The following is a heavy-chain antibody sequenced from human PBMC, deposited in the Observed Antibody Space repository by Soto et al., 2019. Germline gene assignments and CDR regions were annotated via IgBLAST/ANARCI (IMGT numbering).Heavy chain of an antibody. Sequence: QIQLVQSGPEVKKPGASVKVSCKASGYTFTTYGISWVRQAPGQGLEWMGWISGYNGQTNYAQKFRARVTNTTATSTGTGYLEMRSVRSADTATYYCARDGRKALWVEGLNAMAVWGQATTVTVSS. V-gene: IGHV1-18*01. CDR1: GYTFTTYG. D-gene: IGHD5-18*01. CDR2: ISGYNGQT. J-gene: IGHJ6*02. CDR3: ARDGRKALWVEGLNAMAV.